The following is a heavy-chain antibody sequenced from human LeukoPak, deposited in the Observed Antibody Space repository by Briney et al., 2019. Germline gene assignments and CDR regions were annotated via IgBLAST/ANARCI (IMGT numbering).Heavy chain of an antibody. J-gene: IGHJ4*02. CDR1: GYRFSDYG. CDR3: ARDLGEGAKRDLDF. Sequence: GASVKVSCTTSGYRFSDYGISWVRQAPGQGLEWMGWINTYNGNTEYAQSLQGRATMTIDTATATAYLEVRSLISDGTAVYYCARDLGEGAKRDLDFWGQGTLVTVSS. V-gene: IGHV1-18*01. CDR2: INTYNGNT. D-gene: IGHD1-26*01.